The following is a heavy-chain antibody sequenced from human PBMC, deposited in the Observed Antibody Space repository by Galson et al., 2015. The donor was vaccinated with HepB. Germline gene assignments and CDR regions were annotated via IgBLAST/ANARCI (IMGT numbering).Heavy chain of an antibody. CDR2: IYSSSSST. Sequence: SLRLSCAASGFSVYSNYMNWVRQAPGKGLEWVSLIYSSSSSTHYADFVRGRFTISRDTSKNTVYLQMSRLRADDTAMYYCAQLGTGYWGRGTLVTVSS. CDR3: AQLGTGY. J-gene: IGHJ4*02. V-gene: IGHV3-53*01. D-gene: IGHD7-27*01. CDR1: GFSVYSNY.